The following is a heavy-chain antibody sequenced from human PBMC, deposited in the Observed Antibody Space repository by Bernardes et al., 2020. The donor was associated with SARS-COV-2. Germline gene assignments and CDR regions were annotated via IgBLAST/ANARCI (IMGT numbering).Heavy chain of an antibody. CDR3: AKAQTSVAGPNRFDY. Sequence: SGPTLVKPTQTLTLTCTFSGFSLSTTAVGVGWIRQTPGKALEWLTLIYWDDDKRYSPSLKSRLTITKDTSKNQAVLTMTNMDPVDTATYYCAKAQTSVAGPNRFDYWGQGTLVTVSS. CDR1: GFSLSTTAVG. V-gene: IGHV2-5*02. D-gene: IGHD6-19*01. J-gene: IGHJ4*02. CDR2: IYWDDDK.